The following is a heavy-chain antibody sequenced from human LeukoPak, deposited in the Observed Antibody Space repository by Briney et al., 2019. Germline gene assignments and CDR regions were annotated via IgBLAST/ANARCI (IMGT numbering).Heavy chain of an antibody. CDR2: IRSKAYGGTT. D-gene: IGHD3-3*01. J-gene: IGHJ4*02. CDR1: GFTFGDYA. V-gene: IGHV3-49*04. CDR3: TRTPYDFSDY. Sequence: PGRSLRLSCTASGFTFGDYAMSWVRQAPGKGLEWVGFIRSKAYGGTTEYAASVKGRFTVSRDDSKSIAYLQMNSLKTEDTAVYHCTRTPYDFSDYWGEGTLVTVSS.